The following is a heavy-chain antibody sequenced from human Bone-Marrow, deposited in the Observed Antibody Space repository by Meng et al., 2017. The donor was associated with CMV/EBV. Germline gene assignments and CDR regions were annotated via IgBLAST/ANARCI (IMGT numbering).Heavy chain of an antibody. D-gene: IGHD2-2*01. CDR1: GGSISSSGHY. Sequence: SEPLSLTCTVSGGSISSSGHYWSWIRQPPGMGLEWIGEINHAGNTNYNPSLKSRVTVSVDTSKNQFSLKLSSVTAADTAVYYCARGRGYCTTTSCYWADSWGQGTLVTVSS. V-gene: IGHV4-39*07. CDR2: INHAGNT. CDR3: ARGRGYCTTTSCYWADS. J-gene: IGHJ4*02.